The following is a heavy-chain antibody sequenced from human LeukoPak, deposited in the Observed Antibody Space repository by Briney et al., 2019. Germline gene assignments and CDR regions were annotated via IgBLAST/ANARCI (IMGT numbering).Heavy chain of an antibody. D-gene: IGHD6-6*01. J-gene: IGHJ4*02. Sequence: SETLSLTCSVSGGSISSLYWSWIRQPPGKGLEWIGYIYYTGSTNYNPSLKSRVTMFVDMSKNQFSLRLSSVTAANTALYYFARHRAYSSSSPFDYWGQGTLVTVSS. CDR3: ARHRAYSSSSPFDY. V-gene: IGHV4-59*08. CDR2: IYYTGST. CDR1: GGSISSLY.